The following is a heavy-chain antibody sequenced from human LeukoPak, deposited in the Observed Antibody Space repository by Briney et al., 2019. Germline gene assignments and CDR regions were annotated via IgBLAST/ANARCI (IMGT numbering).Heavy chain of an antibody. CDR2: IYHSGST. J-gene: IGHJ4*02. D-gene: IGHD6-19*01. CDR3: ARVLSSGWEPFDY. V-gene: IGHV4-4*02. Sequence: PSGTLSLTCAVSGGSISSSNWWSWVRQPPGKGLEWIGEIYHSGSTNYNPSLKSRVTISVDKSKNQFSPKLSSVTAADTAVYYCARVLSSGWEPFDYWGQGTLVTVSS. CDR1: GGSISSSNW.